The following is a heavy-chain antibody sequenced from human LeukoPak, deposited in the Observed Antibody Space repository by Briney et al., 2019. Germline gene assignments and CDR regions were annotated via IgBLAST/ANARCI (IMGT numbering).Heavy chain of an antibody. V-gene: IGHV3-23*01. J-gene: IGHJ6*03. CDR2: ISGSGGST. CDR1: GFTFSSYG. D-gene: IGHD3-10*01. CDR3: AKEGWITMVRGVIITFHYYMDV. Sequence: GGTLRLSCAASGFTFSSYGMSWVRQAPGKGLEWVSAISGSGGSTYYADSVKGRFTISRDNSKITLYLQMNSLRAEDTAVYYCAKEGWITMVRGVIITFHYYMDVWGKGTTVTISS.